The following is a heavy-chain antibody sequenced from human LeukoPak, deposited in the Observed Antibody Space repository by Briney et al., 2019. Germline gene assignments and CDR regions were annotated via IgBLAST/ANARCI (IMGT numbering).Heavy chain of an antibody. Sequence: GRSLRLSCAASGFTFDDYAMHWVPQAPGKGLEWVSGISWNSGTIGYADSVKGRFTISRDNAKNSLYLQMNSLRAEDTALYYCAKEGDGYNYFDYWGQGTLVTVFS. D-gene: IGHD5-24*01. CDR3: AKEGDGYNYFDY. CDR1: GFTFDDYA. CDR2: ISWNSGTI. V-gene: IGHV3-9*01. J-gene: IGHJ4*02.